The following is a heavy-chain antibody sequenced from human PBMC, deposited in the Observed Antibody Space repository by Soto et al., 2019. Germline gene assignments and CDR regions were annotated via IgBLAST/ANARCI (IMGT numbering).Heavy chain of an antibody. V-gene: IGHV1-58*02. Sequence: QMQLVQSGPEVKKPGTSVKVSCKASGFTFTSSTMQWVRQARGQRLEWVGWIVVGSGNTNYAQTFQGRVTITRDMSTSTAYMELSSLRSEDTAVYYCAAGKYDFWSGYDYWGQGTQVTVSS. CDR1: GFTFTSST. CDR2: IVVGSGNT. J-gene: IGHJ4*02. D-gene: IGHD3-3*01. CDR3: AAGKYDFWSGYDY.